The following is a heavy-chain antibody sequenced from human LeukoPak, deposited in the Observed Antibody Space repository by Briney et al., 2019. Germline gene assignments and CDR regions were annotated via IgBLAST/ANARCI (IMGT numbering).Heavy chain of an antibody. D-gene: IGHD4-17*01. CDR2: ISAYNGNT. Sequence: ISWVQQAPGQGLEWMGWISAYNGNTNYAQKLQGRVTMTTDTSTSTAYMELRSLRSDDTAVYYCARLRPVTTFDYWGQGTLVTVSS. J-gene: IGHJ4*02. CDR3: ARLRPVTTFDY. V-gene: IGHV1-18*01.